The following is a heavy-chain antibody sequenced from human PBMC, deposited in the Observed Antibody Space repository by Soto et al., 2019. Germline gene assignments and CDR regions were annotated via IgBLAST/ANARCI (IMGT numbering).Heavy chain of an antibody. J-gene: IGHJ4*02. V-gene: IGHV1-69*13. D-gene: IGHD5-12*01. CDR3: ARDRVVATGPRYFDY. CDR1: GGTFSSYA. CDR2: IIPIFGTA. Sequence: SSVKVSCKASGGTFSSYAISWVRQAPGQGLEWMGGIIPIFGTANYAQKFQGRVTITADESTSTAYMELSSLRSEDTAVYYCARDRVVATGPRYFDYWGQGTMVTVSS.